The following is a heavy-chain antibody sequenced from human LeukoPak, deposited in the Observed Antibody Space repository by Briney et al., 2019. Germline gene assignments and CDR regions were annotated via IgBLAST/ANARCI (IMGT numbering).Heavy chain of an antibody. CDR3: ARGPLLWGGYVNYGMDV. CDR1: GYTLTELS. D-gene: IGHD5-12*01. Sequence: ASVKVSCKVSGYTLTELSMHWVRQAPGKGLEWMGGFDPEDGETIYAQKFQGRVTMTRDTSTSTVYMELSSLRSEDTAVYYCARGPLLWGGYVNYGMDVWGQGTTVTVSS. J-gene: IGHJ6*02. V-gene: IGHV1-24*01. CDR2: FDPEDGET.